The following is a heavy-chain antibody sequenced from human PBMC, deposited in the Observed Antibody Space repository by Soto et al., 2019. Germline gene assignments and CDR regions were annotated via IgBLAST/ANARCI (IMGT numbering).Heavy chain of an antibody. D-gene: IGHD5-12*01. J-gene: IGHJ6*02. Sequence: ASVKVSCKASGFTFTSSAVQWVRQARGQRLEWIGWIVVGSGNTNYAQKFQERVTITRDMSTSTAYMELSSLRSEDTAVYYCAAEIVATISGYYYYYGMDVWGQGTTVTVSS. CDR2: IVVGSGNT. V-gene: IGHV1-58*01. CDR1: GFTFTSSA. CDR3: AAEIVATISGYYYYYGMDV.